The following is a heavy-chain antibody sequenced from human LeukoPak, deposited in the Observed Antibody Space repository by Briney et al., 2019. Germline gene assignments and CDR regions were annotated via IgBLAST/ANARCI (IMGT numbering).Heavy chain of an antibody. CDR2: IYTSGST. D-gene: IGHD2-2*01. Sequence: SETLSLTCTVSGGSISSYYWSWIRHPAGKGLEWIGRIYTSGSTNYNPSLRSRVTMSVDTSKNQFSLKLSSVTAADTAVYYCARDHIVVVPAAISWFDPWGQGTLVTVSS. V-gene: IGHV4-4*07. CDR1: GGSISSYY. CDR3: ARDHIVVVPAAISWFDP. J-gene: IGHJ5*02.